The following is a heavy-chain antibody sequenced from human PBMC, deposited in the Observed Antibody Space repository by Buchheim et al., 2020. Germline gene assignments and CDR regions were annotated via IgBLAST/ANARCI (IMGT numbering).Heavy chain of an antibody. CDR2: IYYSGST. CDR1: GGSISSYY. J-gene: IGHJ5*02. CDR3: ARSLGYCSSTSCYAGNWFDP. Sequence: QQQLQESGPGLVKPSETLSLTCTVSGGSISSYYWSWIRQPPGKGLEWIGYIYYSGSTNYNPSLKSRVTISVDTSKNQFSLKLSSVTAADTAVYYCARSLGYCSSTSCYAGNWFDPWGQGTL. D-gene: IGHD2-2*01. V-gene: IGHV4-59*01.